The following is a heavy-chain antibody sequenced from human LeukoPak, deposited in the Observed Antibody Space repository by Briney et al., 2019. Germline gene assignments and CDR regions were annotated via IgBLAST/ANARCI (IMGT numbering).Heavy chain of an antibody. J-gene: IGHJ5*02. D-gene: IGHD3-22*01. CDR3: AREVGTYYYDSSGYYPNNWFDP. CDR1: GGSISSGGYY. CDR2: IYYSGST. V-gene: IGHV4-31*03. Sequence: PSETLSHTCTVSGGSISSGGYYWSWIRQHPGKGLEWIGYIYYSGSTYYNPSLKNRVTISVDTSKNQFSLKLSSVTAADTAVYYCAREVGTYYYDSSGYYPNNWFDPWGQGTLVTVSS.